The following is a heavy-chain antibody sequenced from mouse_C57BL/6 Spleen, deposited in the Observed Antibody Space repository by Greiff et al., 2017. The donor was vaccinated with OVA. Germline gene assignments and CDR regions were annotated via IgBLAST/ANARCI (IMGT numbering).Heavy chain of an antibody. V-gene: IGHV1-50*01. D-gene: IGHD2-3*01. CDR1: GYTFTSYW. CDR2: IDPSDSYT. J-gene: IGHJ2*01. CDR3: ARGDDGPYYFDY. Sequence: QVQLQQPGAELVKPGASVKLSCKASGYTFTSYWMQWVKQRPGQGLEWIGEIDPSDSYTNYNQKFKGKATLTVDTSSSTAYMQLSSLTSEDSAVYYCARGDDGPYYFDYWGQGTTLTVSS.